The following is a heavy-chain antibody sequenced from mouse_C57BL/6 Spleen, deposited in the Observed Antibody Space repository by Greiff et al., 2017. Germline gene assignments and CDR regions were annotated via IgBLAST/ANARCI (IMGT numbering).Heavy chain of an antibody. Sequence: EVQLQQSGPELVKPGASVKISCKASGYTFTDYYMNWVKQSHGKSLEWIGDINPNNGGTSYNQKFKGKATLTVDKSSSTAYMELRSLTSEDSAVYYCARLDTTAGGFDYWGQGTTLTVSS. V-gene: IGHV1-26*01. CDR3: ARLDTTAGGFDY. J-gene: IGHJ2*01. D-gene: IGHD1-2*01. CDR1: GYTFTDYY. CDR2: INPNNGGT.